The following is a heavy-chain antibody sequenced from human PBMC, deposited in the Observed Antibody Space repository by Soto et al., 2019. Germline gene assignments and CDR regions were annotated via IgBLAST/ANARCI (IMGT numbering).Heavy chain of an antibody. CDR1: GGTFSSYA. V-gene: IGHV1-69*13. J-gene: IGHJ4*02. Sequence: GASVKVSCKASGGTFSSYAISWVRQAPGQGLEWMGGIIPIFGTANYAQKFQGRVTITADESTSTAYMELSSLRSEDTAVYYCARAQRVDTAMVPNRYYFDYWGQGTLVTVSS. CDR3: ARAQRVDTAMVPNRYYFDY. D-gene: IGHD5-18*01. CDR2: IIPIFGTA.